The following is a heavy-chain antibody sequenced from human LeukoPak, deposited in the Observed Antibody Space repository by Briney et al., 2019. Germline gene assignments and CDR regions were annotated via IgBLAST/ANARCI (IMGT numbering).Heavy chain of an antibody. CDR3: ARVTPGAAAVGVIDY. J-gene: IGHJ4*02. CDR2: INPSGGST. D-gene: IGHD6-13*01. V-gene: IGHV1-46*03. Sequence: ASVKVSCKAFVYTFTSYYMHWVRQAPGQGLEWMGIINPSGGSTSYAQKFQGRVTMPRDTSTSTVYTHISSLRSQQTALHFCARVTPGAAAVGVIDYWGQGNLVTVSS. CDR1: VYTFTSYY.